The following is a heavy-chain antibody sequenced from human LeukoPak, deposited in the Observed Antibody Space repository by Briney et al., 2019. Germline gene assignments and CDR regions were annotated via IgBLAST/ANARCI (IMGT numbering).Heavy chain of an antibody. D-gene: IGHD2-2*01. J-gene: IGHJ4*02. CDR1: GYTSTSYY. CDR3: ARESEDGYCSSTSCYLDY. V-gene: IGHV1-46*01. Sequence: ASVKVSCKASGYTSTSYYMHWVRQAPGQGLEWMGIINPSGGSTSYAQKFQGRVTMTRDTSTSTVYMELSSLRSEDTAVYYCARESEDGYCSSTSCYLDYWGQGTLVTVSS. CDR2: INPSGGST.